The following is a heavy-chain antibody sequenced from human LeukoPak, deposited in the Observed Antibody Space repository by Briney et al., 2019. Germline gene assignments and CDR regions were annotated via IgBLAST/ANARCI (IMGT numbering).Heavy chain of an antibody. CDR3: AGPDNMDV. V-gene: IGHV3-30*03. Sequence: GGSLRLSCAASGFTFSSYGMHWVRQAPGKGLEWVAVISYDGSNKYYADSVKGRFTISRDNVKNSLYLQMNSLRVEDTALYYCAGPDNMDVWGKGTTVSVSS. CDR1: GFTFSSYG. J-gene: IGHJ6*03. CDR2: ISYDGSNK.